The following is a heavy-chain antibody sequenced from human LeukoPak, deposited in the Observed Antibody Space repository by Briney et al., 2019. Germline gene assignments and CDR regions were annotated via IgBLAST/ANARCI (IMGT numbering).Heavy chain of an antibody. Sequence: PGGSLRLSCAASGFTFSSYAMSWVRQAPGKGPEWVSGISGSGGSTHYADSVKGRFTISRDNSKNTLYLQMSSLRAGDTAVYYCAKSSYYDSSGYYREYYFDYWGQGTLVTVSS. V-gene: IGHV3-23*01. J-gene: IGHJ4*02. CDR3: AKSSYYDSSGYYREYYFDY. CDR2: ISGSGGST. CDR1: GFTFSSYA. D-gene: IGHD3-22*01.